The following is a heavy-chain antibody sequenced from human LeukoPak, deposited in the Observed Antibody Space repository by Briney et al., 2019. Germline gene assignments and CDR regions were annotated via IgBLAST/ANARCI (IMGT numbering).Heavy chain of an antibody. CDR1: GFTFSSYW. J-gene: IGHJ6*03. CDR3: ARDSTTTIYYYYYYYYMDV. V-gene: IGHV3-7*01. CDR2: IKQDGSEK. Sequence: GGSLRLSCAASGFTFSSYWMSWVRQAPGKGLEWVANIKQDGSEKYYVDSVKGRFTISRDNAKNSLYLQMNSLRAEDTAVYYCARDSTTTIYYYYYYYYMDVWGKGTTVTVSS. D-gene: IGHD4-17*01.